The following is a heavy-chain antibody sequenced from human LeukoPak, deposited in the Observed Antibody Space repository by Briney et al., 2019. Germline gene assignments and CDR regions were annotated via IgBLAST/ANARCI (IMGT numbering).Heavy chain of an antibody. D-gene: IGHD2-2*01. Sequence: PSETLSLTCTVSGYSISSGYYWGWIRQPPGKGLEWIGSIYHSGSTYYNPSLKSRVTISVDTSKNQFSLKLSSVTAADTAVYYRARAVVVVPAAIRKEDFNWFDPWGQGTLVTVSS. CDR1: GYSISSGYY. J-gene: IGHJ5*02. V-gene: IGHV4-38-2*02. CDR2: IYHSGST. CDR3: ARAVVVVPAAIRKEDFNWFDP.